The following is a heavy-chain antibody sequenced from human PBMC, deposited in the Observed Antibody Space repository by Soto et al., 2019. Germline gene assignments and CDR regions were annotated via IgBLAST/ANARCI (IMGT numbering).Heavy chain of an antibody. CDR2: ISAYNGNT. CDR3: ARGGRGNYDCVWGSYRPPYFDL. D-gene: IGHD3-16*02. Sequence: QVQLVQSGAEVKKPGASVKVSCKASGYTFTSYGISWVRQAPGQGLEWMGWISAYNGNTNYAQKLQGRVTMTTDTSTSTAYMELRSLRSADTAVYYCARGGRGNYDCVWGSYRPPYFDLWGRGTLVTVSS. V-gene: IGHV1-18*01. J-gene: IGHJ2*01. CDR1: GYTFTSYG.